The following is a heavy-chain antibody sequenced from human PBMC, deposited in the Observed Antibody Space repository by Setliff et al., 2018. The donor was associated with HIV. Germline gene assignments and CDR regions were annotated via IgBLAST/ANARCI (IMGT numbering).Heavy chain of an antibody. V-gene: IGHV1-69*05. J-gene: IGHJ6*03. D-gene: IGHD2-21*01. CDR1: GGTFSSYA. Sequence: SVKVSCKASGGTFSSYAIRWVRQAPGQGLEWMGGIIPIFGTANYAQKFQGRVTMTTDTSTSTAYMELRSLRSDDTAVYYCARVKVVIATFYYMDVWGKGTTVTVSS. CDR3: ARVKVVIATFYYMDV. CDR2: IIPIFGTA.